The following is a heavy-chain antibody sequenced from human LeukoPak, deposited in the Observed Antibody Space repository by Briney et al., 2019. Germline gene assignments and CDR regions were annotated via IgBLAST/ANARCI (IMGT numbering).Heavy chain of an antibody. J-gene: IGHJ4*02. V-gene: IGHV3-64*01. CDR1: GFTFSSYA. CDR3: ARGGSGFWRPPSPDY. Sequence: GGSLRLSCAASGFTFSSYAMHWVRQAPGKGLEYVSAISSNGGSTYYANSVKGRFTISRDNSKNTLYLQMGSLRAEDMAVYYCARGGSGFWRPPSPDYWGQGTLVTVSS. D-gene: IGHD3-3*01. CDR2: ISSNGGST.